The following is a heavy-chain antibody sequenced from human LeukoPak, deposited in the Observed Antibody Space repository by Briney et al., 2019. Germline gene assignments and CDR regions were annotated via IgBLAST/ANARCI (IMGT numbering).Heavy chain of an antibody. D-gene: IGHD3-10*01. CDR1: GFTSTTFW. J-gene: IGHJ3*02. Sequence: PGGSLRLSCAASGFTSTTFWMTRVRQAPGKGLEWVAYISTDGSDKYYVDSVKGRFTISRDNAKDSLFLQMNSLRAEDTAVYDCARGDSISAPPPGDAAFDIWGQGTMVTVSS. CDR3: ARGDSISAPPPGDAAFDI. CDR2: ISTDGSDK. V-gene: IGHV3-7*01.